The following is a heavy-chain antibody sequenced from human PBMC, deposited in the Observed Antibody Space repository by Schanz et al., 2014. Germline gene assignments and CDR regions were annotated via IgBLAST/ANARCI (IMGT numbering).Heavy chain of an antibody. CDR2: IKQDGSEK. Sequence: EVQLVESGGGLVQPGESLRLSCAASGFSFSNYWMSWVRQAPGKGLEWVANIKQDGSEKYYVDSVKGRFTISRDNAKKSLYLRMNSLRAEDTAVYYCAKSKSQLPLFDYWGQGTLXTVSS. CDR1: GFSFSNYW. D-gene: IGHD2-21*01. CDR3: AKSKSQLPLFDY. V-gene: IGHV3-7*02. J-gene: IGHJ4*02.